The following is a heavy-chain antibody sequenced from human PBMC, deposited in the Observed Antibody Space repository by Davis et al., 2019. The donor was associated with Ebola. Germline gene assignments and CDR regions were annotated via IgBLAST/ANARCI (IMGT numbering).Heavy chain of an antibody. J-gene: IGHJ3*02. D-gene: IGHD2-8*02. Sequence: GGSLRLSCKGSGYSFTSYWISWVRQMPGKGLEWMGRIDPSDSYTNYSPSFQGHVTISADKSISTAYLQWSSLKASDSGMYYCASLRRTITGMDDGFDIWGQGTMVTVSS. CDR2: IDPSDSYT. CDR3: ASLRRTITGMDDGFDI. V-gene: IGHV5-10-1*01. CDR1: GYSFTSYW.